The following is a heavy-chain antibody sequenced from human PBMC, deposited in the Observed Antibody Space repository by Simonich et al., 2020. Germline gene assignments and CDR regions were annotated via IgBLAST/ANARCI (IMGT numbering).Heavy chain of an antibody. CDR1: GFTFSSYS. CDR3: ARDSSYYAFDI. J-gene: IGHJ3*02. Sequence: EVQLVESGGGLVQPGGSLRLSCAASGFTFSSYSMNWVRQAPGKGREWVSYISSSSSTISYADSVKCRFTISIDNAKNSLYLQMNSLRAEDTAVYYCARDSSYYAFDIWGQGTMVTVSS. CDR2: ISSSSSTI. D-gene: IGHD5-12*01. V-gene: IGHV3-48*01.